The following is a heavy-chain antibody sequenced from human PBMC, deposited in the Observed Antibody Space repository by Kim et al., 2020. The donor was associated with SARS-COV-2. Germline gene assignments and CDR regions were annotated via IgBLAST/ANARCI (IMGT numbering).Heavy chain of an antibody. CDR3: ARCGYSSSWYPGGYYYYMDV. CDR1: GFTFSSYG. CDR2: IWYDGSNK. D-gene: IGHD6-13*01. J-gene: IGHJ6*03. V-gene: IGHV3-33*01. Sequence: GGSLRLSCAASGFTFSSYGMHWVRQAPGKGLEWVAVIWYDGSNKYYADSVKGRFTISRDNSKNTLYLQMNSLRAEDTAVYYCARCGYSSSWYPGGYYYYMDVWGKGTPVTVSS.